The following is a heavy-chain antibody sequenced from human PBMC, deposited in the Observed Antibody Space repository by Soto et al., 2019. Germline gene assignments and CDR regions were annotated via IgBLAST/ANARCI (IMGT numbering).Heavy chain of an antibody. CDR1: GGSITSSNW. Sequence: QVQLQESGPGLVTPSGTLSLTCAVSGGSITSSNWWSCVRQAPGKGLEWIGEIYHSGATTYNPSLKSRATISVDPSNNHFSLKLTSVTAADTAVYFCARDLGTGTDYWGRGTLVTVAS. V-gene: IGHV4-4*02. J-gene: IGHJ4*02. CDR3: ARDLGTGTDY. CDR2: IYHSGAT. D-gene: IGHD1-1*01.